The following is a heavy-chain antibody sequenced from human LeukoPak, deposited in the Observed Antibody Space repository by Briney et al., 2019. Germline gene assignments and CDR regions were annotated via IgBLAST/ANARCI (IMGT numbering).Heavy chain of an antibody. V-gene: IGHV3-30*18. CDR2: ISYDGSNK. CDR1: GFTFSSYG. D-gene: IGHD4-17*01. J-gene: IGHJ4*02. CDR3: AKSGYRDYGDYGIDY. Sequence: GGSLRLSCAASGFTFSSYGMHWVRQAPGKGLEWVAVISYDGSNKYYADSVKGRFTISRDNSKSTLCLQMNSLRAEDTAVYYCAKSGYRDYGDYGIDYWGQGTLVTVSS.